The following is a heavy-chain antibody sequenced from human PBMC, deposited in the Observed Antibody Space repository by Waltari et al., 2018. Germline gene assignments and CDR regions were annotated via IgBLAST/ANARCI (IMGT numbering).Heavy chain of an antibody. CDR1: GFAISHYW. J-gene: IGHJ6*02. CDR3: ARANYYYYYGMDV. Sequence: EVQLVESGGGFVQPGGSLRLSCAASGFAISHYWLSWVRQAPGKGLDWVANIKQDGSEKYYVDSVKGRFTISRDNAKNSLYLQMNSLRAEDTAVYYCARANYYYYYGMDVWGQGTTVTVSS. V-gene: IGHV3-7*01. CDR2: IKQDGSEK.